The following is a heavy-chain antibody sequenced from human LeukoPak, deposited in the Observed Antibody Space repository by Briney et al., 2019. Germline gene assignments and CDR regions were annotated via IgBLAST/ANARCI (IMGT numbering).Heavy chain of an antibody. J-gene: IGHJ4*02. CDR2: ISGRGGST. V-gene: IGHV3-23*01. D-gene: IGHD4-17*01. CDR1: GFTFTNYD. CDR3: AKDATVTTYYFDF. Sequence: GGSLRLSCAASGFTFTNYDMNWVRQAPGKGLEWVSTISGRGGSTYYADSVKGRFTISRDNSKNTLYLQMNSLRVDDTAVYYCAKDATVTTYYFDFWGQGTLVTVSS.